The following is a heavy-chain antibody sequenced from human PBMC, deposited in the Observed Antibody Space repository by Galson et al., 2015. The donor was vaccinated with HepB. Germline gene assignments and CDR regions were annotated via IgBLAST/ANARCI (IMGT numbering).Heavy chain of an antibody. D-gene: IGHD3-3*01. Sequence: SLRLSCAASGFTFSNAWMNWVRQAPGKGLEWVGRIKSKTDGGTTDYAAPVKGRFTISRDDSKNTLYLQMNSLKTEDTAVYYCTTVSRDFWSGYYIPFDYWGQGTLVTVSS. CDR3: TTVSRDFWSGYYIPFDY. J-gene: IGHJ4*02. CDR1: GFTFSNAW. CDR2: IKSKTDGGTT. V-gene: IGHV3-15*07.